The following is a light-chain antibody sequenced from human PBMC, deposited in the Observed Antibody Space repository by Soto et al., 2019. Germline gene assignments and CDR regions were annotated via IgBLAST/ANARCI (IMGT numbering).Light chain of an antibody. CDR3: QQYGSSPQT. CDR2: AAS. CDR1: HSVTSNY. V-gene: IGKV3-20*01. J-gene: IGKJ1*01. Sequence: EIVLTQSPGTLSLSPGERATLSCRASHSVTSNYLAWYQQKPGQAPRLLIYAASGRASGIPDRFSGSWSGTDFILTISRLEPEDFAVYYCQQYGSSPQTFGQGTRVDIK.